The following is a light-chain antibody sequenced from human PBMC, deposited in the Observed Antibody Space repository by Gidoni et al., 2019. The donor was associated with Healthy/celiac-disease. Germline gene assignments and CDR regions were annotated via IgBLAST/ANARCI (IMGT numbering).Light chain of an antibody. CDR1: SSNIGSNY. CDR2: RNN. J-gene: IGLJ3*02. V-gene: IGLV1-47*01. Sequence: QSVLTQPPSASGTPGQRVTISCSGSSSNIGSNYVYWYQQLPGTAPKLLIYRNNQRPSGGADRFSGSKSGTSASLASSGLRSEDEADYYCAAWDDSLSGRVFGGGTKLTVL. CDR3: AAWDDSLSGRV.